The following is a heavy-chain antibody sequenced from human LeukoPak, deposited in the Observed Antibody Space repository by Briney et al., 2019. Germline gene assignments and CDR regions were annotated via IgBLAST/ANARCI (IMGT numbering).Heavy chain of an antibody. V-gene: IGHV3-9*03. J-gene: IGHJ6*03. CDR3: AKGGGGRLIYYYYMDV. Sequence: GGSLRLSCAASGFTFDDYAMHWVRQAPGKGLEWVSGITWNSDNIEYADSVKGRFTISRDNAKNSLYLQMNSLRAEDMALYYLAKGGGGRLIYYYYMDVWGKGTTVTVSS. D-gene: IGHD3-16*01. CDR1: GFTFDDYA. CDR2: ITWNSDNI.